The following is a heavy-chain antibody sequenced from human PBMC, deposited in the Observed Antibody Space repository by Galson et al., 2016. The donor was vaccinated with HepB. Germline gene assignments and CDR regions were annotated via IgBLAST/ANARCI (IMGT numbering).Heavy chain of an antibody. CDR2: IIPIFGTA. CDR3: ARGRGSGWLDYFYY. D-gene: IGHD6-19*01. Sequence: SVKVSCKASGGTFSNYGFSWVRQAPGQGLEWMGGIIPIFGTANYAQKFQGRVTLTADESTSTVYMHLRTLTSGDTAIYYCARGRGSGWLDYFYYWGQGTLVTVSS. V-gene: IGHV1-69*13. J-gene: IGHJ4*02. CDR1: GGTFSNYG.